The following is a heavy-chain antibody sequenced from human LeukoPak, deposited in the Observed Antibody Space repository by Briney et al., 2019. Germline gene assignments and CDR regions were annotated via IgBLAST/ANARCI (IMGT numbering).Heavy chain of an antibody. CDR1: EFTLSNYA. V-gene: IGHV1-3*02. CDR3: ARLGRKTTVVPPDFDC. J-gene: IGHJ4*02. D-gene: IGHD4-23*01. Sequence: GASVKVSCRASEFTLSNYAMHWVRQAPGQRLEWMGWSNAGNGDTKYSQEFQGRVTITRDTSASTTYMELSSLRSEDMAIYYCARLGRKTTVVPPDFDCWGQGTLVTVSS. CDR2: SNAGNGDT.